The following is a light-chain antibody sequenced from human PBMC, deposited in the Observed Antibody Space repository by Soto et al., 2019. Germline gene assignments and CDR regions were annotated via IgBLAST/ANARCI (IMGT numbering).Light chain of an antibody. V-gene: IGKV1-5*03. J-gene: IGKJ2*01. CDR1: QSISSW. CDR3: QQYNSDSRMYT. CDR2: KAS. Sequence: DIQMTQSPSTLSASVGDRVTITCRASQSISSWLAWYQQKPGKAPKLLISKASSLESGVPSRFSGSGSGTEFTLTISSLQPDDFATYYCQQYNSDSRMYTFGQGNKLEIK.